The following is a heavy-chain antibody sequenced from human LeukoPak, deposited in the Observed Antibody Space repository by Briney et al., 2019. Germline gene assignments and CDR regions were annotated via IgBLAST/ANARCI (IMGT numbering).Heavy chain of an antibody. D-gene: IGHD6-19*01. CDR1: GFTFSRYD. CDR2: IGTAGDT. CDR3: AGAGSETQWRAFDF. Sequence: GGSLRLSCAASGFTFSRYDMHWVRQATGKGLEWVSGIGTAGDTYYAGSVKGGFTISRENAKNSLYLQMNSLTAGDTAVYYCAGAGSETQWRAFDFWGQGALVTVSS. J-gene: IGHJ4*02. V-gene: IGHV3-13*01.